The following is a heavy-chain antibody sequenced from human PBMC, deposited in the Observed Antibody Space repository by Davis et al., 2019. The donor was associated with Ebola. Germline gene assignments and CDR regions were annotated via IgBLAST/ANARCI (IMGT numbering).Heavy chain of an antibody. J-gene: IGHJ4*02. Sequence: SETLSLTCAVYGGSFSGYYWSWIRQPPGKGLEWIGYIYYSGSTYYNPSLKSRVTISVDTSKNQFSLKLSSVTAADTAVYYCARGALIAAAGTGKDFDYWGQGTLVTVSS. V-gene: IGHV4-34*01. CDR1: GGSFSGYY. D-gene: IGHD6-13*01. CDR2: IYYSGST. CDR3: ARGALIAAAGTGKDFDY.